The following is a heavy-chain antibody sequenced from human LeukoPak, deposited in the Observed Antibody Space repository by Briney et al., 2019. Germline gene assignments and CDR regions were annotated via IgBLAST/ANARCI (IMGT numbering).Heavy chain of an antibody. Sequence: SETLSLTCTVSGGSISSYYWSWIRQPAGKGLEWIGRIYTSGTTNHNPSLKSRVTMSVDTSKNQFSLKLSSVSAADTAVYYCARDFTDSGSSLVYYYYYYMDVWGKGTTVTVSS. D-gene: IGHD1-26*01. V-gene: IGHV4-4*07. CDR1: GGSISSYY. CDR2: IYTSGTT. J-gene: IGHJ6*03. CDR3: ARDFTDSGSSLVYYYYYYMDV.